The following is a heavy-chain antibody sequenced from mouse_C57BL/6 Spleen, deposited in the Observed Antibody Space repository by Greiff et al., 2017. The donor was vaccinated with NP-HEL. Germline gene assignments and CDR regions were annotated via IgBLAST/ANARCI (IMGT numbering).Heavy chain of an antibody. CDR3: ARSGIYYDYDY. V-gene: IGHV1-52*01. CDR2: IDPSDSET. D-gene: IGHD2-4*01. CDR1: GYTFTSYW. J-gene: IGHJ2*01. Sequence: QVQLQQPGAELVRPGSSVKLSCKASGYTFTSYWMHWVKQRPIQGLEWIGNIDPSDSETNYNQKFKDKATLTVDKSSSTAYMQLSSLTSEDSAVYYCARSGIYYDYDYWGQGTTLTVSS.